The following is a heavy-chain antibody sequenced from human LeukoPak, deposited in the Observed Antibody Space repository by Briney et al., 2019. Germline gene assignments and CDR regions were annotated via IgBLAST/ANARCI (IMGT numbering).Heavy chain of an antibody. Sequence: PSETLSLTCTVSGGSISSYYWSWIRQPPGKGLEWIGYIYYGGSTNYNPSLKSRVTISVDTSKNQFSLKLSSVTAADTAVYYCARLATGTTFRFDPWGQGTLVTVSS. V-gene: IGHV4-59*01. CDR3: ARLATGTTFRFDP. CDR2: IYYGGST. CDR1: GGSISSYY. D-gene: IGHD1-1*01. J-gene: IGHJ5*02.